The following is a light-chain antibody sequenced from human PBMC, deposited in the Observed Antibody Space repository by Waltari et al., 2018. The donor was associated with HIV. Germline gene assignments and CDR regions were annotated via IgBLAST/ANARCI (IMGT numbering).Light chain of an antibody. V-gene: IGLV3-27*01. J-gene: IGLJ3*02. Sequence: SYELTQPSSVSVSPGQTARITCSGDVLAKKYARWFHQKPGQAPVLVIYKDSERPSGIPERFSGSSAGTTVTLTISGAQVEDEADYYCYSAADNIRVFGGGTKRTVL. CDR1: VLAKKY. CDR3: YSAADNIRV. CDR2: KDS.